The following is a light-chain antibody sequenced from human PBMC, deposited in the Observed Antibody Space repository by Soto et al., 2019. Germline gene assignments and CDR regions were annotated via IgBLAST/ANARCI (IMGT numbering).Light chain of an antibody. CDR2: DAS. CDR3: QHYDSARWT. J-gene: IGKJ1*01. CDR1: QSVSSY. Sequence: EFVLTQSPATLSLSPGERATLSCRASQSVSSYLAWYQQKPGQAPRLLIYDASNRATGIPARFSGTGSGTDFSLTISRLEPEDFAVYYCQHYDSARWTLGLGTKVDIK. V-gene: IGKV3-11*01.